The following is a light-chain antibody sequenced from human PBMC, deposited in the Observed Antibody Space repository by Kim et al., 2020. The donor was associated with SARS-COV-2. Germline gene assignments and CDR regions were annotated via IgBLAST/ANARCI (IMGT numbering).Light chain of an antibody. CDR3: NSRDSNDNVV. J-gene: IGLJ2*01. CDR1: SLRPYY. Sequence: VALGPTVRITCQGDSLRPYYATWYQQKPGQAPILVIYGKNNRPSGIPDRFSGSSSGNTASLTITGTQAGDEADYYCNSRDSNDNVVFGGGTQLTVL. V-gene: IGLV3-19*01. CDR2: GKN.